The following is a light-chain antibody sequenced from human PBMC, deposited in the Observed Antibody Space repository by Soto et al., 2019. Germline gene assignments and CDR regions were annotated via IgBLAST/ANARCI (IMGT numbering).Light chain of an antibody. J-gene: IGLJ2*01. CDR2: KVN. Sequence: QSAMTQPASVSGDPGQSSTISCTGTSSDVGNYDLVSWDQQDPGKAPKLRIYKVNQRPSGVSDRFSGSKSGTTASLTISGLQAEDEADYSCWSYVDTGTVLFGGGTQLTFL. CDR1: SSDVGNYDL. V-gene: IGLV2-23*01. CDR3: WSYVDTGTVL.